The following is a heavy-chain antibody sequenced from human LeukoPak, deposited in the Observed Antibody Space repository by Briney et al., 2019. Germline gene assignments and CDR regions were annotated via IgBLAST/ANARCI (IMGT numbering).Heavy chain of an antibody. J-gene: IGHJ4*02. CDR2: VSFGGTNN. V-gene: IGHV3-30*04. Sequence: GGPLRLSCAASGFIFDNFAIHWVRQAPGKGLEWVSIVSFGGTNNFYADSVKGRFTVSRDNSKNTVYLHMNSLRPDDTAVYFCARDRNVVGADFDYWGQGTLVTVSS. CDR3: ARDRNVVGADFDY. CDR1: GFIFDNFA. D-gene: IGHD2-15*01.